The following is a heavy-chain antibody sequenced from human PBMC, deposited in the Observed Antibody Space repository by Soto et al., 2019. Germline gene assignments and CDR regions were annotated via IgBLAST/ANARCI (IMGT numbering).Heavy chain of an antibody. CDR3: ARVPGP. CDR1: GGSISSGGYS. J-gene: IGHJ5*02. CDR2: IYHSGST. Sequence: SENLSLTCAVSGGSISSGGYSWSWIRQPPGKGLEWIGYIYHSGSTYYNPSLKSRVTISVDRSKNQFSLKLSPVTAADTAVYYCARVPGPWGQGTLVTVSS. V-gene: IGHV4-30-2*01.